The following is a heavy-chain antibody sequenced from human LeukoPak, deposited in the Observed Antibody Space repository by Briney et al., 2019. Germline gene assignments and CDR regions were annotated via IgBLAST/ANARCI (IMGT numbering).Heavy chain of an antibody. D-gene: IGHD3-9*01. CDR2: MNPNSGNT. V-gene: IGHV1-8*02. Sequence: ASVKVSCKASGGTFSSYDINWVRQATGQGLEWMGWMNPNSGNTGYAQKFQGRVTMTRNTSISTAYMELSSLRSEDTAVYYCARVLRYFDWSYDAFDIWGQGTMVTVSS. CDR1: GGTFSSYD. CDR3: ARVLRYFDWSYDAFDI. J-gene: IGHJ3*02.